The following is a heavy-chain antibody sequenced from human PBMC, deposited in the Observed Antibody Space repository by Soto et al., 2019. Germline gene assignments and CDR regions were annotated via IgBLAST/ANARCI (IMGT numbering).Heavy chain of an antibody. Sequence: GGSLRLSCAASGFTFSSYSMNWVRQAPGKGLEWVSSISSSSSYIYYADSVKGRFTISRDNAKNSLYLQMNSLGAEETAVYYCAREGDCSGGSCYSGAFDIWGQGTMVTVSS. V-gene: IGHV3-21*01. CDR1: GFTFSSYS. CDR3: AREGDCSGGSCYSGAFDI. CDR2: ISSSSSYI. J-gene: IGHJ3*02. D-gene: IGHD2-15*01.